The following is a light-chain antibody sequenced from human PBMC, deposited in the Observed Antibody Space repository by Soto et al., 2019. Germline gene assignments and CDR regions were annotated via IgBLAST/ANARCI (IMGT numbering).Light chain of an antibody. J-gene: IGKJ2*01. CDR3: QHYDVYPYT. V-gene: IGKV1-5*03. CDR1: QSVSNW. Sequence: DIQMTQSPSTLSASVGDRVTITCRASQSVSNWLAWYQQKPGKVPKLLIFQASTLETGVPSRFSGSGSGTEFTLSISGLQHDDFATYYCQHYDVYPYTFGQGTKLEIK. CDR2: QAS.